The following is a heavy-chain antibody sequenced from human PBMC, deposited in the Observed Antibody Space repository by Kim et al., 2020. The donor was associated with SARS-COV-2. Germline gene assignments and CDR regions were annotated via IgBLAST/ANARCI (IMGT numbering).Heavy chain of an antibody. Sequence: GGSLRLSCAASGFTFSSYSMSWVRQAPGKGLEWISYISSSSSIIYYADSVKGRFTISRHNAKNSLYLQMNSLRAEDTAVYYCADGSGRRDIWGQGTMVTVSS. CDR2: ISSSSSII. CDR1: GFTFSSYS. D-gene: IGHD3-10*01. CDR3: ADGSGRRDI. V-gene: IGHV3-48*04. J-gene: IGHJ3*02.